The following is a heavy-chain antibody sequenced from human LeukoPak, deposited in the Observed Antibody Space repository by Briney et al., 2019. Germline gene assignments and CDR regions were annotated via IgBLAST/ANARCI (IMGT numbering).Heavy chain of an antibody. V-gene: IGHV3-11*04. Sequence: GGSLRLSCAPSGFSLSDYYMRWTRQAPGEGLEWVSYISSSGSTMYYADSVKGRFTISRDNAKNSLYLQMNSLRADDTAVYYCANFWSGYSPFDYWGQGTLVTVSS. CDR2: ISSSGSTM. CDR3: ANFWSGYSPFDY. J-gene: IGHJ4*02. CDR1: GFSLSDYY. D-gene: IGHD3-3*01.